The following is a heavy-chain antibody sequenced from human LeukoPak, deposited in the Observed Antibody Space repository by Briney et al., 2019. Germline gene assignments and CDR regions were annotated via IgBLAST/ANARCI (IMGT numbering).Heavy chain of an antibody. D-gene: IGHD5-12*01. V-gene: IGHV4-30-2*01. CDR3: ARADSGYDYLDY. Sequence: PSQTLSLTCAVSGGSISSGGYSWSWIRQPPGKGLEWIGYTYHSGSTYYNPSLKSRVTISVDRSKNQFSLKLSFVTAADTAVYYCARADSGYDYLDYWGQGTLVTVSS. CDR1: GGSISSGGYS. J-gene: IGHJ4*02. CDR2: TYHSGST.